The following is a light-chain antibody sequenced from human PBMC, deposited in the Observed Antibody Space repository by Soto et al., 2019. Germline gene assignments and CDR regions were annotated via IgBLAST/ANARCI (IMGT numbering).Light chain of an antibody. J-gene: IGKJ1*01. Sequence: DNQMTQFPSTLSASVGDRVTITCRASQSISNRLAWFQQQSGEAPKILIHKVSSLESGVPSRFSGSGSGTEFTLTISSLQPDDFATYYCQQYNTYSWTFGQGTKVEIK. V-gene: IGKV1-5*03. CDR1: QSISNR. CDR3: QQYNTYSWT. CDR2: KVS.